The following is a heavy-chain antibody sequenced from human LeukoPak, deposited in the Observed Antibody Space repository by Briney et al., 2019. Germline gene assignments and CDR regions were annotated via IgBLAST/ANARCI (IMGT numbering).Heavy chain of an antibody. V-gene: IGHV4-39*07. CDR2: IYYSGST. J-gene: IGHJ4*02. Sequence: SETLSLTCTVSSGSIGRSSYYWGWIRQPPGTGLEWIGNIYYSGSTNYNPSLKSRVTMSVDTSKNQFSLKLSSVTAADTAVYYCARLRGYSGYSDYWGQGTLVTVSS. D-gene: IGHD5-12*01. CDR1: SGSIGRSSYY. CDR3: ARLRGYSGYSDY.